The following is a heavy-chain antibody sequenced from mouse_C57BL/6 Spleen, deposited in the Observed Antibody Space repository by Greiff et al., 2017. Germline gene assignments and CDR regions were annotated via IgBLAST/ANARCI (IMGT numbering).Heavy chain of an antibody. D-gene: IGHD2-1*01. V-gene: IGHV14-2*01. J-gene: IGHJ3*01. CDR3: ARTPYGNYGGWFAY. CDR1: GFNIKDYY. Sequence: VQLQQSGAELVKPGASVKLSCTASGFNIKDYYMHWVKQRTEQGLEWIGRIDPEDGETKYAPKFPGKATITADTSSNTAYLQLSSLTSEDTAVYYCARTPYGNYGGWFAYWGQGTLVTVSA. CDR2: IDPEDGET.